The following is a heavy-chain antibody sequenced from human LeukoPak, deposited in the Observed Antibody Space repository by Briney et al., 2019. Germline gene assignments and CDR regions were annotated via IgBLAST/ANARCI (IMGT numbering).Heavy chain of an antibody. CDR3: AVNYDILTGYSDAFDI. J-gene: IGHJ3*02. Sequence: SETLSLTCTVPGGSISSYYWSWIRQPPGKGLEWIGYIYYSGSTNYNPSLKSRVTISVDTSKNQLSLKLSSVTAADTAVYYCAVNYDILTGYSDAFDIWGQGTMVTVSS. CDR2: IYYSGST. V-gene: IGHV4-59*01. D-gene: IGHD3-9*01. CDR1: GGSISSYY.